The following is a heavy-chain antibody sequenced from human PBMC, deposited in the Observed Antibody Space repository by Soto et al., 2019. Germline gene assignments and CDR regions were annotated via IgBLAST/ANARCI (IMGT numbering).Heavy chain of an antibody. CDR2: IIPILGIA. CDR3: ARDSEIGTQGFDY. D-gene: IGHD6-13*01. CDR1: GGTFSSYT. V-gene: IGHV1-69*04. Sequence: EASVKVSCKASGGTFSSYTISWVRQAPGQGLEWMGRIIPILGIANYAQKFQGRVTITADKSTSTAYMELSSLRSEDTAVYYCARDSEIGTQGFDYWGQGTLVTVSS. J-gene: IGHJ4*02.